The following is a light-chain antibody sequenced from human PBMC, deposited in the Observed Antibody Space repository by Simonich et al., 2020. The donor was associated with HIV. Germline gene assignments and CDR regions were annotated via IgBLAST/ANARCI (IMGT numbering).Light chain of an antibody. Sequence: EIVMTQSQATLSVSPGERATLSCSASQSVSSNLAWYQQKPGQAPRLLIYGASTRATGIPARFSGSGSGTEFTLTISSLQSEDFAVYYCQQYNTWPPAYTFGQGTKLEIK. J-gene: IGKJ2*01. CDR1: QSVSSN. V-gene: IGKV3-15*01. CDR2: GAS. CDR3: QQYNTWPPAYT.